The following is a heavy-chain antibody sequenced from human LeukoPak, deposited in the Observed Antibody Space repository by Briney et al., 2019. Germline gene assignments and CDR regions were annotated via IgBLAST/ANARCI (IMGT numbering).Heavy chain of an antibody. CDR2: IKRDGSEK. J-gene: IGHJ6*02. CDR1: GFTFSNYW. CDR3: ARDRYSSGGLDV. D-gene: IGHD3-22*01. Sequence: PGGALRLSCAASGFTFSNYWISWVRQAPGKGLWCVANIKRDGSEKYYVESVRGRFTISRDNAKNSLYLQMNSLRAEDTAVYYCARDRYSSGGLDVWGQGTTVTVSS. V-gene: IGHV3-7*04.